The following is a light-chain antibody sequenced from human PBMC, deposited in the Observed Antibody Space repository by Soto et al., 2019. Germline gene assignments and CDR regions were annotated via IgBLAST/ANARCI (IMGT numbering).Light chain of an antibody. CDR3: QQSYSIPLT. J-gene: IGKJ4*01. Sequence: DIQMTQSPSSLSASVGDRVTITCRASQSISGHLNWYQQKPGKAPNLLIYAASSLQSGVPSRFSGSGSGTDFTLTISSLQPEDFATYYCQQSYSIPLTFGGGSKVEIK. CDR1: QSISGH. V-gene: IGKV1-39*01. CDR2: AAS.